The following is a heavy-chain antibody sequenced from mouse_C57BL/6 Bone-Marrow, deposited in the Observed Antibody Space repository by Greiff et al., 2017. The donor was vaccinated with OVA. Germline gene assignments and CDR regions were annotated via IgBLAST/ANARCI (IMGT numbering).Heavy chain of an antibody. J-gene: IGHJ2*01. CDR2: ISYDGSN. CDR1: GYSITSGYY. CDR3: ARFHDVGYFDY. Sequence: ESGPGLVKPSQSLSLTCSVTGYSITSGYYWNWIRQFPGNKLEWMGYISYDGSNNYNPSLKNRISITRDTSKNQFFLKLNSVTTEDTATYYCARFHDVGYFDYWGQGTTLTVSS. V-gene: IGHV3-6*01.